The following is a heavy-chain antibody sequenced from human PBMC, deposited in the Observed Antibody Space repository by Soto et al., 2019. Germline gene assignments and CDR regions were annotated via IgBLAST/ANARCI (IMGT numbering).Heavy chain of an antibody. Sequence: PVGSLRLSCVASGFTFNDFPLHWVRQSPGKGLEWVAVISYDGNDKSYSDSVKGRFTISRDNSKSTVYLQMNSLRDDDMAVYHCARDMRHDYASGRLDYLGQGTLVTVSS. V-gene: IGHV3-30-3*01. CDR1: GFTFNDFP. J-gene: IGHJ4*02. D-gene: IGHD3-10*01. CDR2: ISYDGNDK. CDR3: ARDMRHDYASGRLDY.